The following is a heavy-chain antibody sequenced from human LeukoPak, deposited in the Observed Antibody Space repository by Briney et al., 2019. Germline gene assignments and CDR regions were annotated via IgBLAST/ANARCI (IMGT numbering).Heavy chain of an antibody. CDR1: GFTFSSYW. CDR2: INSDGSST. Sequence: PGGSLRLSCAASGFTFSSYWMHWVRQAPGKGLVWVSRINSDGSSTSYADSVKGRFTISRDNAKNTLYLQMNSLRAEDTAVYYCAPAITISGVAGPNWFDPWGQGTLVTVSS. D-gene: IGHD3-3*01. CDR3: APAITISGVAGPNWFDP. J-gene: IGHJ5*02. V-gene: IGHV3-74*01.